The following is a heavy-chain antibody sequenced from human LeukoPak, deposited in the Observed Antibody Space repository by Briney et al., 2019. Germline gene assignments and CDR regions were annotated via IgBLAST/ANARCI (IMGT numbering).Heavy chain of an antibody. CDR2: IYSGGST. J-gene: IGHJ4*02. CDR1: GFTVSSNY. CDR3: ARDRDGYNYFDY. Sequence: PGGSLRLSCAASGFTVSSNYMGWVRQAPGKGLEWVSVIYSGGSTYYADSVKGRFTISRDNSKNTLYLQMNSLRAEDTAVYYCARDRDGYNYFDYWGQGTLVTVSS. D-gene: IGHD5-24*01. V-gene: IGHV3-53*01.